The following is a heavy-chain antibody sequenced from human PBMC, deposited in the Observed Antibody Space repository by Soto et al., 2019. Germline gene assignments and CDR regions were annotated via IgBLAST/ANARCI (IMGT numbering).Heavy chain of an antibody. CDR1: GGTFSSYA. CDR2: IIPIFGTA. D-gene: IGHD6-6*01. J-gene: IGHJ6*02. CDR3: ARAPEGSYSNSAYYYYGMDV. Sequence: QVQLVQSGAEVKKPGSSVKVSCKASGGTFSSYAISWVRQAPGQGLEWMGGIIPIFGTANYAQKFQGRVTITADESTSTAYMELSSLRSEDTAVYYCARAPEGSYSNSAYYYYGMDVWGQGTTVTVSS. V-gene: IGHV1-69*01.